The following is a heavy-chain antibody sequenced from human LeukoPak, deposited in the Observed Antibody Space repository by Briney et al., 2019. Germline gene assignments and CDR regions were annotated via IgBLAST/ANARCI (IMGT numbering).Heavy chain of an antibody. Sequence: GGSLRLSCAASGLTFSSYWMHWVRQAPGKGLVWVSRINTDGSSTSYADSVKGRFTISRDNSKNTLYLQMNSLRAEDTAVYYCAREGMAEYYFDYWGQGTLVTVSS. CDR2: INTDGSST. CDR3: AREGMAEYYFDY. V-gene: IGHV3-74*01. CDR1: GLTFSSYW. D-gene: IGHD5-24*01. J-gene: IGHJ4*02.